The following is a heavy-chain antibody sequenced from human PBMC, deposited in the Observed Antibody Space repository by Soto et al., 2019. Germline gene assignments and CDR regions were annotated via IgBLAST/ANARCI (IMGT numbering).Heavy chain of an antibody. CDR1: GGSFSGYY. V-gene: IGHV4-34*01. D-gene: IGHD5-12*01. CDR2: INHSGSP. CDR3: ARDGSGYALDS. Sequence: QVQLQQWGAGLLKPSETLSLTCAVYGGSFSGYYWTWIRQPPGKGLEWIGEINHSGSPNYNPSLKSRVTISVDTSKNQFSLKLSSVTAANTAVYYCARDGSGYALDSWGQGTLVTVSS. J-gene: IGHJ4*02.